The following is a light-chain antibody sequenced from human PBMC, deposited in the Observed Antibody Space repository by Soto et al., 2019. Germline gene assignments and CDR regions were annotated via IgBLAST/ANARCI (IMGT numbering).Light chain of an antibody. J-gene: IGKJ1*01. CDR1: QTISSW. CDR3: QHYNSYSEA. Sequence: DIQMTQSPSTLSGSVGDRVTITCRASQTISSWLAWYQQKPGKPPKLLIYKASTLKRGGPSRFSGSGSGTEFTLPISSLQPNDFATYYCQHYNSYSEACGQGTKV. CDR2: KAS. V-gene: IGKV1-5*03.